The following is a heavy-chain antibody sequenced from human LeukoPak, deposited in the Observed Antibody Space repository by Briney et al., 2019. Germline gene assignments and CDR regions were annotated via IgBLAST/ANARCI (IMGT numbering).Heavy chain of an antibody. CDR2: IKQDGSEK. V-gene: IGHV3-7*03. CDR3: ARDRGYSGYEFDY. Sequence: GGSLRLSCAASGFTFSSYWMSWVRQAPGKGLEWVANIKQDGSEKYYVDSVKGRFTISRDNAKNSLYLQMNSLRAEDTAVYYCARDRGYSGYEFDYWGQGTLVTVSS. D-gene: IGHD5-12*01. CDR1: GFTFSSYW. J-gene: IGHJ4*02.